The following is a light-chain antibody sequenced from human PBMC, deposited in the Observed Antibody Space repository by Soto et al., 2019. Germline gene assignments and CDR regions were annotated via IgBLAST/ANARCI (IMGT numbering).Light chain of an antibody. J-gene: IGLJ2*01. V-gene: IGLV2-11*01. CDR1: SSDVGGYDF. CDR2: DVI. CDR3: CSYAGTYTFVV. Sequence: QSALTQPASVSGSPGQSITISCTGTSSDVGGYDFVSWYQYHPGKAPQLIIYDVIERPSGVPDRFSGSKSGNTASLTISGLQADDEAVYYCCSYAGTYTFVVFGGGTKVTVL.